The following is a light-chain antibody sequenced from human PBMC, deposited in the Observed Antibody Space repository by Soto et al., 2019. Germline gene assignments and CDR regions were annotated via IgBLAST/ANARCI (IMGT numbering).Light chain of an antibody. J-gene: IGKJ4*01. V-gene: IGKV3-20*01. CDR2: GAS. Sequence: EVVLTQSPGTLSLSPGERVTLSSRASQSVSSNYLAWYQHKPGQAPRLLIFGASNRATGIPDRFSGSGSGTDFTLTISGLEPEDFAVYYCQQYSGLTLTFGGGTKVDIK. CDR3: QQYSGLTLT. CDR1: QSVSSNY.